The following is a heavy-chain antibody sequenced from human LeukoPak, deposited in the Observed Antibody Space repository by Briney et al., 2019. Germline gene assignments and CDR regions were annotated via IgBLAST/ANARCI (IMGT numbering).Heavy chain of an antibody. Sequence: QTGGSLRLSCAASGFTVSSNYMSWVRQAPGKGLEWVSVIYSGGSTNYADSVKGRFTISRDNSKNTLYLQMNSLRADDTAVYYCARGLATAFYFDYWGQGTLVTVSS. J-gene: IGHJ4*02. V-gene: IGHV3-53*01. D-gene: IGHD6-13*01. CDR1: GFTVSSNY. CDR2: IYSGGST. CDR3: ARGLATAFYFDY.